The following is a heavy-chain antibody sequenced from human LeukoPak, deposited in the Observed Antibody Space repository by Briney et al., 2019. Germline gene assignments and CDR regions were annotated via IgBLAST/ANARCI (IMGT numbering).Heavy chain of an antibody. D-gene: IGHD3-3*01. CDR2: ISKDNENT. V-gene: IGHV1-18*01. J-gene: IGHJ5*02. CDR1: GYTFTSYG. CDR3: ARAGGITIFGVVYTYNGFDP. Sequence: SVELSCKASGYTFTSYGISWVPQAPGQGLELMGWISKDNENTNYAQKLQGRVTMTTDTSTSTAYMELRSLRSDDTAVYYCARAGGITIFGVVYTYNGFDPWGQG.